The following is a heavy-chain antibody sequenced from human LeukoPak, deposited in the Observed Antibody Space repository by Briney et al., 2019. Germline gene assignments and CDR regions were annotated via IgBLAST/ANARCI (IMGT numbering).Heavy chain of an antibody. CDR3: AKDPRVDYYYYMDV. CDR2: ISYDGSNK. V-gene: IGHV3-30-3*01. D-gene: IGHD3-3*01. J-gene: IGHJ6*03. Sequence: GGSLRLSCAASGFTFSSYAMHWVRQAPGKGLEWVAVISYDGSNKYYADSVKGRFTISRDNSKNTLYLQMNSLRAEDTAVYYCAKDPRVDYYYYMDVWGKGTTVTVSS. CDR1: GFTFSSYA.